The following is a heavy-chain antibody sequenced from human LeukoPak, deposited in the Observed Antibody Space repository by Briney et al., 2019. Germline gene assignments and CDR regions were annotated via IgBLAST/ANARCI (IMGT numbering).Heavy chain of an antibody. CDR2: INPNSGDT. V-gene: IGHV1-2*02. J-gene: IGHJ4*02. CDR1: GYTFTSYA. CDR3: AKRGGALSH. Sequence: ASVKVSCKASGYTFTSYAMNWVRQAPGQGLEWMGWINPNSGDTKSAPKFQGRVAMTRVTSINTAYMEVSGLTPDDTAIYYCAKRGGALSHWGQGTPVTVTS. D-gene: IGHD2-21*01.